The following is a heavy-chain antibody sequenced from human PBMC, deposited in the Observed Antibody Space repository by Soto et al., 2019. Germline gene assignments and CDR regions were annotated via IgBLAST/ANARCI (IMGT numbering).Heavy chain of an antibody. CDR1: DESLSDYY. CDR3: SRGIHAYQGGRT. V-gene: IGHV4-34*01. CDR2: IHPSGST. J-gene: IGHJ5*02. Sequence: QVQLHQWGAGLLKPSETLSLTCAVFDESLSDYYYTWTRQPPGKGLEWIGEIHPSGSTHYNPSLTPRXXLXQXQSKKHFSLPLLSVTAADTAVYSCSRGIHAYQGGRTWGQGTLVTVSS. D-gene: IGHD2-2*01.